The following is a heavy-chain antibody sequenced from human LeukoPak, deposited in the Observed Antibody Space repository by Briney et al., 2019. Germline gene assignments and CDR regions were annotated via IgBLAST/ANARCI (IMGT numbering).Heavy chain of an antibody. CDR3: ARSRAAYSSLDY. D-gene: IGHD6-19*01. Sequence: PSETLSLTCAVYGGSFSGYYWSWIRQPPGKGLEWIGEINHSGSTNYNPSLKSRVTISVDTSKNQFSLKLSSVTAADTAVYYCARSRAAYSSLDYWGQGTLVTVSS. CDR1: GGSFSGYY. V-gene: IGHV4-34*01. J-gene: IGHJ4*02. CDR2: INHSGST.